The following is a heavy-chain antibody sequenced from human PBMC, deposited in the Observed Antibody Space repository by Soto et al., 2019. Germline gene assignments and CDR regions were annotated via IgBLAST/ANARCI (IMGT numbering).Heavy chain of an antibody. Sequence: WSLRLSCSASVFTFSSYGMHWLRQAPGKGLEWVAVISYDGSNKYYADSVKGRFTISRDNSKNTLYLQMNSLRAEDTAVYYCAKESDRNYDFWSGYYASNWFDPWGQGTLVTVSS. V-gene: IGHV3-30*18. CDR2: ISYDGSNK. CDR1: VFTFSSYG. CDR3: AKESDRNYDFWSGYYASNWFDP. D-gene: IGHD3-3*01. J-gene: IGHJ5*02.